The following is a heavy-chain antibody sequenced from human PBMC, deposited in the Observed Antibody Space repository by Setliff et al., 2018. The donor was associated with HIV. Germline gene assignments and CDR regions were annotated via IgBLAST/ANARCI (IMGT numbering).Heavy chain of an antibody. V-gene: IGHV3-23*01. J-gene: IGHJ3*02. Sequence: GGSLRLSCAASGFTFDNVDMNWVRQAPGKGPEWVSSISKNSFSIYYTDSVKGRFTVSRDNSKNTLYLQMNSLRAEDTAVYYCAKANKIAVDTFDIWGQGTMVTVSS. CDR3: AKANKIAVDTFDI. CDR1: GFTFDNVD. D-gene: IGHD6-13*01. CDR2: ISKNSFSI.